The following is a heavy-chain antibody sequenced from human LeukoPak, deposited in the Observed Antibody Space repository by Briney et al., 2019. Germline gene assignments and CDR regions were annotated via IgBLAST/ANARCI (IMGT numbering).Heavy chain of an antibody. Sequence: PGGSLRLSCAASGFTFDDYAMHWVRQAPGKGLEWVSGITWNSGGMGYADSVKGRFTISRDNAKNSLYLQMNSLRGEDTAFYYCAKDAGYSSSWSHGNQLVDYWGQGTLVIVSS. D-gene: IGHD6-13*01. J-gene: IGHJ4*02. CDR2: ITWNSGGM. CDR3: AKDAGYSSSWSHGNQLVDY. V-gene: IGHV3-9*01. CDR1: GFTFDDYA.